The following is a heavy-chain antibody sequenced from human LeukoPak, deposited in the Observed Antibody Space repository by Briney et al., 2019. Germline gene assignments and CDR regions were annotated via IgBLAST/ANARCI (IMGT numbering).Heavy chain of an antibody. CDR3: ARVGGDGSGYYYSDY. CDR2: ISAYNGNT. J-gene: IGHJ4*02. D-gene: IGHD3-22*01. CDR1: GYTFTSYG. V-gene: IGHV1-18*01. Sequence: ASVKVSCKASGYTFTSYGISWVRQAPGQGLEWMGWISAYNGNTNYAQKLQGRVTMSRDTSTSTVYMELSGLRSEDTGVYYCARVGGDGSGYYYSDYWGQGTLVTVSS.